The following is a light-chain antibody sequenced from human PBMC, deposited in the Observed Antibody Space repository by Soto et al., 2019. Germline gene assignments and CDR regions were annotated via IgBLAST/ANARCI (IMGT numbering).Light chain of an antibody. Sequence: ETVLTQSPGTLSLSPGERATLSCRASQSINSNYLAWYQHKPGQSPRGLIYGTSSRATGIPDRLSGSGSGTDFTLTISRLVPEDFAVYYCQQDDNSPRTFGQGTKVEIK. CDR3: QQDDNSPRT. CDR1: QSINSNY. V-gene: IGKV3-20*01. CDR2: GTS. J-gene: IGKJ1*01.